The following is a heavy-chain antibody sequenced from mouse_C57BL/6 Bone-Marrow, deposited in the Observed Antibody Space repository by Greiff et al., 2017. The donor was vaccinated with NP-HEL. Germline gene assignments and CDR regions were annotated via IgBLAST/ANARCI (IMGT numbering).Heavy chain of an antibody. CDR3: ARGITTVPHYFDY. V-gene: IGHV1-82*01. J-gene: IGHJ2*01. CDR2: IYPGDGDT. CDR1: GYAFSSSW. Sequence: QVQLQESGPELVKPGASVKISCKASGYAFSSSWMNWVKQRPGKGLEWIGRIYPGDGDTNYNGKFKGKATLTADKSSSTAYMQLSSLTSEDSAVYFCARGITTVPHYFDYWGQGTTLTVSS. D-gene: IGHD1-1*01.